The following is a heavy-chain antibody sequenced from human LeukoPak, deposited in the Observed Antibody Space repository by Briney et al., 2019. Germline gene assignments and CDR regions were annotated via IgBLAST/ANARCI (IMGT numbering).Heavy chain of an antibody. CDR1: GFTFSSYG. CDR2: ISYDGSNK. V-gene: IGHV3-30*03. D-gene: IGHD3-22*01. CDR3: ASGTYSSGYDY. J-gene: IGHJ4*02. Sequence: GGSLKFSCAASGFTFSSYGMHWVRQAPGKGLEWVAVISYDGSNKFYADSVKGRFTISRDNSKNTLYLQMNSLRAEDTAVYYCASGTYSSGYDYWGQGTLVTVSS.